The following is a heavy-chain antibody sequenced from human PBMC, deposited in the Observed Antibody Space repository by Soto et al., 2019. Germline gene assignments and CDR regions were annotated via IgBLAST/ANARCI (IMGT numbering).Heavy chain of an antibody. V-gene: IGHV1-69*02. D-gene: IGHD2-2*02. J-gene: IGHJ4*02. Sequence: QVQLVQSGAEVKKPGSSVKVSCKASGGTFSSYTISWVRQAPGQGLEWMGRIIPILGIANYAQKFQGRVTSTAEKSTSTADMELSSLTSEDTAVYYCAMEYCSSTSCYRDYWGQGTLVTVSS. CDR3: AMEYCSSTSCYRDY. CDR1: GGTFSSYT. CDR2: IIPILGIA.